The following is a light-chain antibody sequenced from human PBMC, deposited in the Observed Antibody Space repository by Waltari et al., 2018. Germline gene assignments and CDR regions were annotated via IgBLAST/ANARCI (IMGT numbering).Light chain of an antibody. CDR3: QQRRDWPLT. CDR1: QSVTNY. J-gene: IGKJ4*01. Sequence: DIVLTQSPAILSLSPGERASLPCRASQSVTNYLAWYQQKPGQAPRLLIYDTSDRATGIPARFSGSGFGTDFTLTISSLGPEDFAIYYCQQRRDWPLTFGGGTKVEIK. V-gene: IGKV3-11*01. CDR2: DTS.